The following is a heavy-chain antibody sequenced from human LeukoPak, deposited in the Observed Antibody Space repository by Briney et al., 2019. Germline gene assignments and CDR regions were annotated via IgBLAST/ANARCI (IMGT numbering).Heavy chain of an antibody. CDR1: GYTFTSYG. D-gene: IGHD6-19*01. CDR2: ISGHNGNT. J-gene: IGHJ4*02. Sequence: ASVKVSCKASGYTFTSYGITWVRQAPGQGLEWMGWISGHNGNTKYAQKIQGRVTLTRDRSTSTAYMELRSLRSDDTAVYYCARVWGPVAGVIVHWGQGTLVTVSS. V-gene: IGHV1-18*04. CDR3: ARVWGPVAGVIVH.